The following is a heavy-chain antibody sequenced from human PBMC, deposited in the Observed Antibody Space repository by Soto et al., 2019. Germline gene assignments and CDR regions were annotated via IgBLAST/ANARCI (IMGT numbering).Heavy chain of an antibody. V-gene: IGHV4-28*01. CDR2: IYYSGST. CDR1: GYSISSSNW. CDR3: ASGRGYSYGYFEY. J-gene: IGHJ4*02. Sequence: PSETLSLTCAVSGYSISSSNWWGWIRQPPGKGLEWIGYIYYSGSTNYNPSLKSRVTMSVDTSKNQFSLKLSSVTAADTAMYYCASGRGYSYGYFEYWGQGTLVTVSS. D-gene: IGHD5-18*01.